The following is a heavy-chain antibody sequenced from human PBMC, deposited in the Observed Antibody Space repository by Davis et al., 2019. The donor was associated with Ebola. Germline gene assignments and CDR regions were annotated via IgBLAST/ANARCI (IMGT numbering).Heavy chain of an antibody. CDR2: ISGSGGST. J-gene: IGHJ4*02. D-gene: IGHD3-16*01. CDR3: ARGAMGGDYVGY. Sequence: GESLKISCAASGFTFSSYAMSWVRQAPGKGLEWVSAISGSGGSTYYADSVKGRFTISRDNAKNSLYLQMNSLRAEDTAVYYCARGAMGGDYVGYWGQGTLVTVSS. V-gene: IGHV3-23*01. CDR1: GFTFSSYA.